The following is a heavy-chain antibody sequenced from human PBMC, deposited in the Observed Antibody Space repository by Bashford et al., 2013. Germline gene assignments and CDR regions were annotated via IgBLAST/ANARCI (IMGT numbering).Heavy chain of an antibody. CDR1: GGSISSGSYY. CDR3: ARVYSGDDVHDAFDI. D-gene: IGHD5-12*01. Sequence: SETLSLTCTVSGGSISSGSYYWSWIRQPAGKGLEWIGRIYHSGSTNYNPSLKSRVTISVDKSKNQFSLKLSSVTAADTAVYYCARVYSGDDVHDAFDIWGQGTMVTVSS. J-gene: IGHJ3*02. CDR2: IYHSGST. V-gene: IGHV4-61*02.